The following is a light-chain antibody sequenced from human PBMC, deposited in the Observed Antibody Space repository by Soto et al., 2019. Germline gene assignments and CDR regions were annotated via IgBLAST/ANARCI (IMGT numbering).Light chain of an antibody. V-gene: IGKV3-11*01. CDR1: QSFSSY. J-gene: IGKJ5*01. Sequence: EIVLTQSPATLSLSPGERATLSCRASQSFSSYLAWYQQKPGQAPRLLIYDASKRATGIPARFSGRGSGTDFTLTLSSLKPEDFAVYYCQQRSNWPPVITFGQGTRLEIK. CDR3: QQRSNWPPVIT. CDR2: DAS.